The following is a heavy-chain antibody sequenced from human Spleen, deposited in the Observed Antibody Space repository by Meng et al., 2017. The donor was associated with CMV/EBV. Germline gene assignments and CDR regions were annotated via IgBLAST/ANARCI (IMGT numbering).Heavy chain of an antibody. D-gene: IGHD3-3*01. CDR1: GFTFSSYS. V-gene: IGHV3-23*01. CDR3: AKAEGDFWSGYSSYYYGMDV. Sequence: GESLKISCAASGFTFSSYSMNWVRQAPGKGLEWVSAISGSGGSTYYADSVKGRFTISRDNSKNTLYLQMNSLRAEDTAVYYCAKAEGDFWSGYSSYYYGMDVWGQGTTVTVSS. J-gene: IGHJ6*02. CDR2: ISGSGGST.